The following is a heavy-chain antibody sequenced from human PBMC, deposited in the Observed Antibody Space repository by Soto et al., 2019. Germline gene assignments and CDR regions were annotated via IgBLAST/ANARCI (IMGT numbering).Heavy chain of an antibody. J-gene: IGHJ4*02. CDR1: GFSFSSYA. CDR3: ARGGGNTLGYACDD. V-gene: IGHV3-64*07. Sequence: EVQLVESGGGVVQPGGSLRLSCAASGFSFSSYAMYWVRQAPGKGLEYVSAITSNGDSTYYADSVKDRFTISRDNSKNSLNLQMGSLRADDMAVYYCARGGGNTLGYACDDWGQGTLVTVSS. CDR2: ITSNGDST. D-gene: IGHD5-18*01.